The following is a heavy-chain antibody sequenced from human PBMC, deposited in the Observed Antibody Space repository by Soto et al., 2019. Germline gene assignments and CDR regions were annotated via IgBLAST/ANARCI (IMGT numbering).Heavy chain of an antibody. CDR3: AKAKGFYDFWSGYYRYGMDV. CDR1: GLTFSSFG. V-gene: IGHV3-30*18. Sequence: GSLRLSCVASGLTFSSFGMHWVRQAPGKGLEWVAVISYDGSNEYYADSVKGRFTISRDNSNNTLYLQMNSLRTEDTAVYYCAKAKGFYDFWSGYYRYGMDVWGQGTTVTVSS. J-gene: IGHJ6*02. CDR2: ISYDGSNE. D-gene: IGHD3-3*01.